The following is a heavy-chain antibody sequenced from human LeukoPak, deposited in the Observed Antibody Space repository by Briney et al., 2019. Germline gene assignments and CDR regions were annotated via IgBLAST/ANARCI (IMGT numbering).Heavy chain of an antibody. J-gene: IGHJ4*02. D-gene: IGHD3-9*01. CDR3: ARERGNYDILTGYYPFDY. CDR2: IYPSGST. V-gene: IGHV4-4*07. CDR1: GGSISSYY. Sequence: SETLSLTCTVSGGSISSYYWSWIRQPAGKGLEWIGRIYPSGSTNYNPSFKSRVTMSVDTSKNQFSLKLSSVTAADTAVYYCARERGNYDILTGYYPFDYWGQGTLVTVSS.